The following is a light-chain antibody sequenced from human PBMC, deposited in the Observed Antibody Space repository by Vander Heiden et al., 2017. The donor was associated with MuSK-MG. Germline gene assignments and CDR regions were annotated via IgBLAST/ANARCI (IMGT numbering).Light chain of an antibody. J-gene: IGKJ2*01. Sequence: DIQMTQSPSTLSASVGDRVTITCRASQSISSWLAWYQQKPGKAPKLLIYKSSSLESGVPSRFSGSGSGTEFTLTISSLQPDDFATYYCQQDISSPSTFGQGTKMEIK. CDR2: KSS. CDR3: QQDISSPST. V-gene: IGKV1-5*03. CDR1: QSISSW.